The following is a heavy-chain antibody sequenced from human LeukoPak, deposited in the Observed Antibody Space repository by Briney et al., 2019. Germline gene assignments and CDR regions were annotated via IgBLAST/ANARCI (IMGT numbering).Heavy chain of an antibody. CDR3: ARGYYDSSGYYFDY. Sequence: SQTLSLTCAVSGGSISSGGYSWSWIRQPPGKGLEWIGYIYHSGSTYYNPSLKSRVTISVDTSKNQFSLKLSSVTAADTAVYYCARGYYDSSGYYFDYWGQGTLVTVSS. D-gene: IGHD3-22*01. V-gene: IGHV4-30-2*01. CDR2: IYHSGST. J-gene: IGHJ4*02. CDR1: GGSISSGGYS.